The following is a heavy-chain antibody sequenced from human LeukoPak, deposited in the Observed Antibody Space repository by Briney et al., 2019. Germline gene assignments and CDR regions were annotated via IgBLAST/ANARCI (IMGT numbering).Heavy chain of an antibody. D-gene: IGHD5-18*01. CDR2: ITSSSSYI. CDR1: GFTFSSYT. V-gene: IGHV3-21*01. J-gene: IGHJ4*02. CDR3: ARDDGSYGYVVREGYFGY. Sequence: GGSLRLSCAASGFTFSSYTMNWVRQAPGKGLEWVSSITSSSSYIYYADSVKGRFTISRDNARNSLYLQMNSLRAEDTAVYYCARDDGSYGYVVREGYFGYWGQGTLVTVSS.